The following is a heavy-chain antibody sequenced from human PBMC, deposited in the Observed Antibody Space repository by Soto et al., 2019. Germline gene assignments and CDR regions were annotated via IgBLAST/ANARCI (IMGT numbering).Heavy chain of an antibody. CDR2: IYYSGRT. CDR1: GASLSGYY. Sequence: SETLSLTCTVSGASLSGYYWSWIRQPPGKGLEWIGYIYYSGRTNYNPSLKSRVTMSVDTSKNQFSLNLSSVTAADTAVYYCARNDHGGNPFFANWGRGTLVTVSS. V-gene: IGHV4-59*01. CDR3: ARNDHGGNPFFAN. D-gene: IGHD4-17*01. J-gene: IGHJ4*02.